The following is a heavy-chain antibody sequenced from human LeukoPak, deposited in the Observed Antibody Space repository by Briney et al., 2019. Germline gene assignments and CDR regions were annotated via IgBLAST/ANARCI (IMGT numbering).Heavy chain of an antibody. J-gene: IGHJ6*02. D-gene: IGHD6-13*01. Sequence: GGSLRLSCAASGFTFSSYGMHWVRQAPGKGLEWVAVISYDGSNKYYADSVKGRFTISRDNSKYTLYLQMNSLRAEDTAVYYCAKDKGSSRYYYYGMDVWGQGTTVTVSS. CDR3: AKDKGSSRYYYYGMDV. CDR2: ISYDGSNK. V-gene: IGHV3-30*18. CDR1: GFTFSSYG.